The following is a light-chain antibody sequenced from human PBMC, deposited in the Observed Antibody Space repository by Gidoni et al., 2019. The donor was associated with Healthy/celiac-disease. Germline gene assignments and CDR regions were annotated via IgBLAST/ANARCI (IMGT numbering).Light chain of an antibody. J-gene: IGLJ3*02. CDR3: SSYTSSSTRV. CDR1: SSDVGGYNY. V-gene: IGLV2-14*01. Sequence: QSALTQPVSVSGSPGQSITISCTGTSSDVGGYNYVSWYQQHPGKAPKLMIYDVSNRPSGVSNRVSGSKSGNTASLTISGLQAEDEAEYYCSSYTSSSTRVFGGGTKLTVL. CDR2: DVS.